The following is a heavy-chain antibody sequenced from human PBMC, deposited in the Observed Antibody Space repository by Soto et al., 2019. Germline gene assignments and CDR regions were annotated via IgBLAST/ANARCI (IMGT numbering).Heavy chain of an antibody. CDR1: GFTFSSYA. CDR2: ISYDGSNK. J-gene: IGHJ4*02. D-gene: IGHD1-26*01. CDR3: ITTYSGTPARPYLDL. V-gene: IGHV3-30*03. Sequence: PGGSLRLSCAASGFTFSSYAMSWVRQAPGKGLEWVAVISYDGSNKYYADSVKGRFTISRDNSKNTLYLQMNSLRAEDTAVYYCITTYSGTPARPYLDLWGQGTPVTVSS.